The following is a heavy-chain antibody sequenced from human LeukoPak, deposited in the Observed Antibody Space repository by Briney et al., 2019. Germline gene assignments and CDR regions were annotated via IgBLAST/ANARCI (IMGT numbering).Heavy chain of an antibody. V-gene: IGHV3-53*01. CDR1: GFTVSSNY. D-gene: IGHD3-3*01. J-gene: IGHJ4*02. CDR2: IYSSGMT. CDR3: ANSGYDFWSGYYNY. Sequence: GGSLRLSCAASGFTVSSNYMSWVRQAPGKGLEWVSVIYSSGMTYYADSVKGRFTISRDNSKNTLYLHMNSLRAEDTAVYYCANSGYDFWSGYYNYWGQGTLVTVSS.